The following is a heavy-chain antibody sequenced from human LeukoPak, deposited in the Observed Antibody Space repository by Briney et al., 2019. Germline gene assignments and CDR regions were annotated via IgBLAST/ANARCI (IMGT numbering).Heavy chain of an antibody. CDR3: ARRSLDTAMVSDAFDI. Sequence: ASVKVSCKASGYTFTSYAMHWVRQAPGQRLEWMGWINAGNGNTKYSQKFQGRVTITRDTSASTAYMELSSLRSEDTAVYYCARRSLDTAMVSDAFDIWGQGTMVTFSS. CDR1: GYTFTSYA. CDR2: INAGNGNT. V-gene: IGHV1-3*01. J-gene: IGHJ3*02. D-gene: IGHD5-18*01.